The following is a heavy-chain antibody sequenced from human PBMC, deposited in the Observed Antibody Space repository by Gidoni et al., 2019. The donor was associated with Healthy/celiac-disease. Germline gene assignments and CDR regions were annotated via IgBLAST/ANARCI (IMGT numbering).Heavy chain of an antibody. Sequence: QLQLQESGPGLVKPSETLSLTCTVSGGSISSSSYYWGWIRQPPGKGLEWIGSIYYSGSTYYNPSLKSRVTISVDTSKNQFSLKLSSVTAADTAVYYCASSEWELRNWFDPWGQGTLVTVSS. D-gene: IGHD1-26*01. CDR2: IYYSGST. J-gene: IGHJ5*02. CDR1: GGSISSSSYY. CDR3: ASSEWELRNWFDP. V-gene: IGHV4-39*01.